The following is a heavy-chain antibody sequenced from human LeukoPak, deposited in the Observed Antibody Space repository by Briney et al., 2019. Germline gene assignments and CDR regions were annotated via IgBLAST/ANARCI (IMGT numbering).Heavy chain of an antibody. CDR3: ARAYDSSGYYSYFDY. D-gene: IGHD3-22*01. CDR2: ISYDGSNK. Sequence: AGRSLRLSCAASGFTFSSYAMHWVRQAPGKGLEWVAVISYDGSNKYYADSVKGRFTISRDNSKNTLYLQMNSLRAEDTAVYYCARAYDSSGYYSYFDYWGQGTLVTVSS. J-gene: IGHJ4*02. V-gene: IGHV3-30-3*01. CDR1: GFTFSSYA.